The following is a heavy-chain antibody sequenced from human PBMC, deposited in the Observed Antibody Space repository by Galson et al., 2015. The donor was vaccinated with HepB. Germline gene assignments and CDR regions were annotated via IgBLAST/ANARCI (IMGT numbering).Heavy chain of an antibody. J-gene: IGHJ4*01. CDR1: GYSFTTFW. Sequence: QSGAEVKKPGESLKISCKGSGYSFTTFWIGWVRQMPGKGLEWMGVIYPGDSDTRYSPSFQGHVTISADTSLSTAHLQWSSLKASDTAIYYCARHDRRDEGFDYWGQGTLVTVSS. V-gene: IGHV5-51*01. CDR2: IYPGDSDT. CDR3: ARHDRRDEGFDY.